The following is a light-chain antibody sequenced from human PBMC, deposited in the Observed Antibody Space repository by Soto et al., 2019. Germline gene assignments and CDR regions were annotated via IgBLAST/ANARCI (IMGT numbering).Light chain of an antibody. CDR2: GAS. Sequence: EIEMTQSPATLSVSPGERATLSCRASQSVSSNLAWYQQKPGQAPRLLIYGASTRATGIPARFSGSGSGTEFTLTISSLQSEDFAVYYCQQYNNGPPSLTFGGGTKVEIK. CDR3: QQYNNGPPSLT. V-gene: IGKV3-15*01. CDR1: QSVSSN. J-gene: IGKJ4*01.